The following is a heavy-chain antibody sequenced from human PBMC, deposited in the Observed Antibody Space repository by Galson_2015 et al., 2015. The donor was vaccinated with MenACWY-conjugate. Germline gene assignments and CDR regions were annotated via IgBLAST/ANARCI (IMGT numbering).Heavy chain of an antibody. Sequence: SLRLSCAASGFIFSSYSMNWVRQAPGKGLEWVSSNDSSGSDIYYGDSVKGRFTISRDNAKNSVFLQMNSLRAEDTAVYYCARGIGDYVDGSGDCWGQGTLVTVSS. V-gene: IGHV3-21*01. D-gene: IGHD4-17*01. CDR3: ARGIGDYVDGSGDC. CDR2: NDSSGSDI. CDR1: GFIFSSYS. J-gene: IGHJ4*02.